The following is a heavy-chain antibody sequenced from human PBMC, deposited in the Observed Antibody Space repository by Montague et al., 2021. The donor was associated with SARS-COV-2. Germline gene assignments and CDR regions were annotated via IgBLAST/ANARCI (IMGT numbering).Heavy chain of an antibody. CDR2: INHSGST. CDR1: GGSISSYY. J-gene: IGHJ3*02. CDR3: ARGSGWMGNAFDI. Sequence: SETLSLTCTVSGGSISSYYWSWIRQPPGKGLEWIGYINHSGSTNYNPSLKSRVTISVDTSKNQFSLKLSSVTAADTAVYYCARGSGWMGNAFDIWGQGTMVTVSS. V-gene: IGHV4-59*01. D-gene: IGHD6-19*01.